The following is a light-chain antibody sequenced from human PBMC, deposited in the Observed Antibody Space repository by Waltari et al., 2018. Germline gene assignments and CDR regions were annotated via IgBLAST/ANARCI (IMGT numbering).Light chain of an antibody. CDR2: LGS. CDR1: QSLLHSNGYNY. Sequence: EIVMTQSPLSLPVTPGESASISCRSSQSLLHSNGYNYLVWYLQRPGQSPQLLIYLGSNRASGVPDRFSGSGSGTDFTLKISRVEAEYVGVYYCVQALQTLTFGGGTKVEIK. V-gene: IGKV2-28*01. CDR3: VQALQTLT. J-gene: IGKJ4*01.